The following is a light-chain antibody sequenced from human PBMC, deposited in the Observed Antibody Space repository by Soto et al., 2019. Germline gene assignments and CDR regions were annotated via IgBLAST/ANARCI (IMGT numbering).Light chain of an antibody. J-gene: IGKJ1*01. CDR1: QSVSSN. CDR3: QPYNSYSPT. CDR2: HAS. Sequence: MTQSPATLSVSPGEGATLSCRASQSVSSNLAWYQQKPGTAPKLLIYHASTLESGVPSRFSGSGSGTEFSITISSLQPDDFATYYCQPYNSYSPTVGPETKVEIK. V-gene: IGKV1-5*01.